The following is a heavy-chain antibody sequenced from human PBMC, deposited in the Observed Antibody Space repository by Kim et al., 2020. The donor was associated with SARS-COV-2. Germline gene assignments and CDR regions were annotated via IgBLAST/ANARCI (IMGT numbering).Heavy chain of an antibody. CDR1: GGSFSGYY. J-gene: IGHJ6*03. CDR3: ARGGGCSSTSCYLYYYYMDV. D-gene: IGHD2-2*01. CDR2: INHSGST. Sequence: SETLSLTCAVYGGSFSGYYWSWIRQPPGKGLEWIGEINHSGSTNYNPSLKSRVTISVDTSKNQFSLKLSSVTAADTAVYYCARGGGCSSTSCYLYYYYMDVWGKGTTVTVSS. V-gene: IGHV4-34*01.